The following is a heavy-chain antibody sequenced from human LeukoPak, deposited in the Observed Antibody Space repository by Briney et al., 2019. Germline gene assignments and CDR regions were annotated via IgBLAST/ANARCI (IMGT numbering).Heavy chain of an antibody. V-gene: IGHV4-39*02. CDR1: GGSIRTDGSY. CDR3: ARLFIRAWEYRYGMDV. J-gene: IGHJ6*02. CDR2: IYIDGIT. D-gene: IGHD1-26*01. Sequence: PSETLSLTRTVSGGSIRTDGSYWAWIRQPPGKGLEWIGSIYIDGITHYNSSLQSRVTLSIDTSKNHFSLRLTSVTAADTAVFYCARLFIRAWEYRYGMDVWGQGTAVTVSS.